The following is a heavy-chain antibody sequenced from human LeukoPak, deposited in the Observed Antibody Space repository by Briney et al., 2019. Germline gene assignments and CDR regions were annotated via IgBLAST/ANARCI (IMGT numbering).Heavy chain of an antibody. CDR3: ARDGYSGYDLRY. CDR2: INPSGGST. J-gene: IGHJ4*02. CDR1: GYTFTSYY. V-gene: IGHV1-46*01. Sequence: GASVKVSCKASGYTFTSYYMHWVRQAPGKGLEWMGIINPSGGSTSYAQKFQGRVTMTRDTSTSTVYMELSSLRSEDTAVYYCARDGYSGYDLRYWGQGTLVTVSS. D-gene: IGHD5-12*01.